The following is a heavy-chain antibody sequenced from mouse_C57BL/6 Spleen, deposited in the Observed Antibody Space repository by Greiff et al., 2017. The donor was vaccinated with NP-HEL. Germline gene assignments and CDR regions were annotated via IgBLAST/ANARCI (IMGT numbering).Heavy chain of an antibody. CDR3: ARWGDGSSYGGVDY. CDR2: IYPGDGDT. J-gene: IGHJ2*01. D-gene: IGHD1-1*01. Sequence: QVQLKQSGAELVKPGASVKISCKASGYAFSSYWMNWVKQRPGKGLEWIGQIYPGDGDTNYNGKFKGKATLTADKSSSTAYMQLSSLTSEDSAVYFCARWGDGSSYGGVDYWGQGTTLTVSS. CDR1: GYAFSSYW. V-gene: IGHV1-80*01.